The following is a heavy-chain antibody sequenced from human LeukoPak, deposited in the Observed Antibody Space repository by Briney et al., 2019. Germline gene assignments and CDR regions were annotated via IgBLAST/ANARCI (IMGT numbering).Heavy chain of an antibody. J-gene: IGHJ4*02. CDR3: ARERITMIVGVNGPFDY. Sequence: TLSLTCTVSGGSISSGSYYWSWIRQPGGKGLEWIGRIYTSGSTNYNPSLKSRVTISVETSKNQFSLKLSSVTAADTAVYYCARERITMIVGVNGPFDYWGQGTLVTVSS. D-gene: IGHD3-22*01. CDR2: IYTSGST. CDR1: GGSISSGSYY. V-gene: IGHV4-61*02.